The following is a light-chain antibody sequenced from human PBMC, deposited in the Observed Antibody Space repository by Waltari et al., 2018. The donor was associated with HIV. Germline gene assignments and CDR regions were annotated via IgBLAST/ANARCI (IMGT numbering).Light chain of an antibody. J-gene: IGKJ3*01. CDR3: MQALQTPFT. CDR1: QSLLPRNGYNY. V-gene: IGKV2-28*01. Sequence: DIVMTQSPLSLPVTPGEPASISCRSSQSLLPRNGYNYLDWYLQKPGQSPQLLIYLGSNRASGVPDRFSGSGSGTYFTLKISRVEAEDVGVYYCMQALQTPFTFGPGTKVDIK. CDR2: LGS.